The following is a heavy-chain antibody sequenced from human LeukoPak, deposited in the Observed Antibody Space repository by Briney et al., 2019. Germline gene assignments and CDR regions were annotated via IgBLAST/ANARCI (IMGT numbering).Heavy chain of an antibody. D-gene: IGHD3-22*01. CDR2: ISGSGGST. J-gene: IGHJ3*02. CDR3: ARVLITMIVPNAFDI. CDR1: GFTFSSYG. V-gene: IGHV3-23*01. Sequence: GSLRLSCAASGFTFSSYGMSWVRQAPGKGLEWVSAISGSGGSTYYADSVKGRFTISRDNAKNSLYLQMNSLRAEDTAVYYCARVLITMIVPNAFDIWGQGTMVTVSS.